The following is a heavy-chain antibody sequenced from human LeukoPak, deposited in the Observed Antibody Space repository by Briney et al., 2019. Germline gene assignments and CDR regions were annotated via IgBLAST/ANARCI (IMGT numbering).Heavy chain of an antibody. CDR3: ATDLRAHYSNYVSRY. D-gene: IGHD4-11*01. J-gene: IGHJ4*02. CDR1: GYTFNSYG. CDR2: ISVYNGNK. Sequence: GASVKVSCKASGYTFNSYGITWVRQAPGQGLEWMGWISVYNGNKNYAQKFQGRVTMTEDTSTDTAYMELSSLRSEDTAVYYCATDLRAHYSNYVSRYWGQGTLVTVSS. V-gene: IGHV1-18*01.